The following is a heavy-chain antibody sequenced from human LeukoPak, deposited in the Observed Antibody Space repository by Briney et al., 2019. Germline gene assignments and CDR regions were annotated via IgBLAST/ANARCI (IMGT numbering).Heavy chain of an antibody. CDR2: ISAYNGNT. J-gene: IGHJ6*02. D-gene: IGHD1-26*01. V-gene: IGHV1-18*01. CDR1: GYTFTFYG. Sequence: ASVKVSCKASGYTFTFYGVTWVRQAPGQGLEWMGWISAYNGNTNYAQKLQGRVTMTTDTSTSTAYMELRSLRSDDTAVYYCARVGSGSYYYYGMDVWGQGTTVTVSS. CDR3: ARVGSGSYYYYGMDV.